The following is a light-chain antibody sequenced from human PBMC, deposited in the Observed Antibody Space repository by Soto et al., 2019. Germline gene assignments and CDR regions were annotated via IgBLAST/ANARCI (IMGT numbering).Light chain of an antibody. Sequence: QSALTQPASVSGSPGQSITISCTGTISDVGGYHYVSWYQQHPGKAPKLMIFEVSNRPSGVSNRFSGSKSGNTASLTISGLQAEDEAPYYCSSYTSDTTVVFGVGTKLTVL. CDR2: EVS. CDR1: ISDVGGYHY. V-gene: IGLV2-14*03. J-gene: IGLJ3*02. CDR3: SSYTSDTTVV.